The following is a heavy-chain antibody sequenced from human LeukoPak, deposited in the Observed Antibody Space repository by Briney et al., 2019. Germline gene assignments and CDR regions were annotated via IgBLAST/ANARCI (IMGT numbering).Heavy chain of an antibody. D-gene: IGHD3-10*01. Sequence: SETLSLTCSVSGGSISSSTYYWGWIRQPPGKGLEWIGYILYSGSTNYNPSLKSRVTISVDTSKNQFSLKLSSVTAADTAVYYCARRPAYYDGSGSYLYYYYMDVWGKGTTVTISS. V-gene: IGHV4-39*07. CDR2: ILYSGST. CDR1: GGSISSSTYY. J-gene: IGHJ6*03. CDR3: ARRPAYYDGSGSYLYYYYMDV.